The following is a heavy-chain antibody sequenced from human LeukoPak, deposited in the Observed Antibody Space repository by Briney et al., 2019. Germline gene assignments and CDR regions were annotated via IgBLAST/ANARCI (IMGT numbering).Heavy chain of an antibody. J-gene: IGHJ4*02. CDR1: GGSISGYY. CDR3: ARAYGRSYSHFDD. D-gene: IGHD1-26*01. Sequence: SETLSPTCTVSGGSISGYYWSWIRQPPGKGLEWIGYIYTSGSTNYNPSHKSRVTISVDTSKNQFSLRLSSVTAADTAMYFCARAYGRSYSHFDDWGQGTLVTVSS. CDR2: IYTSGST. V-gene: IGHV4-4*09.